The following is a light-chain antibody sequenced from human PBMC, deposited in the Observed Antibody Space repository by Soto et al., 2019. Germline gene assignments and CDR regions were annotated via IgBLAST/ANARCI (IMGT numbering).Light chain of an antibody. J-gene: IGKJ2*01. Sequence: EVVLTQSPATLSLSPGERATLSCRASHNVNDYLAWYQQKPGQAPRLLIYDASKRATGLPARFSGSGSGTDFTLTISSLEAEDSAVYYCQQRSDWPPFTFGQGTKVEI. CDR2: DAS. V-gene: IGKV3-11*01. CDR1: HNVNDY. CDR3: QQRSDWPPFT.